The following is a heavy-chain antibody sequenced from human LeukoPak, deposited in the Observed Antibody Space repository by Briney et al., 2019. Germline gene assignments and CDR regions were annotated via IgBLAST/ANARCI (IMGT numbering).Heavy chain of an antibody. J-gene: IGHJ4*02. V-gene: IGHV3-53*01. Sequence: GGSLRLSCAASGFTVSSNYMSWVRQAPGKGLEWVSVIYSGGSTYYADSVKGRFTISRDNSKNTLYLQMNTLRAEDTAVYYCARRRYNWNAIDYWGQGTLVTVSS. CDR2: IYSGGST. CDR1: GFTVSSNY. CDR3: ARRRYNWNAIDY. D-gene: IGHD1-20*01.